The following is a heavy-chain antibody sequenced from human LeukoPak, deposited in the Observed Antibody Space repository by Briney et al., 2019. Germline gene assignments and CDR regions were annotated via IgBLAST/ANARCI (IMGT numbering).Heavy chain of an antibody. Sequence: SETLSLTCSVSGASITTYYWNWIRQSPGKGLEWIGYMYHTGTSDYNPSLQSRVTTSLDTPNNKVSLTLTSVTAADTAAYYCATTRGYSTNDAFDIWGQGTRVTVSS. CDR3: ATTRGYSTNDAFDI. V-gene: IGHV4-59*01. CDR2: MYHTGTS. D-gene: IGHD5-18*01. CDR1: GASITTYY. J-gene: IGHJ3*02.